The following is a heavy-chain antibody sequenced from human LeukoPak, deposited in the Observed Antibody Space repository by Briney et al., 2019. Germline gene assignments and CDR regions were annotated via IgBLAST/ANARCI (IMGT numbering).Heavy chain of an antibody. J-gene: IGHJ6*03. CDR1: GFTFSKAW. V-gene: IGHV3-15*01. CDR2: IKSKTDGGTT. CDR3: TTRFGDYYYYMDV. Sequence: GGSPRLSCAASGFTFSKAWMSWVRQAPGKGLEWVGRIKSKTDGGTTDYAAPVKGRFTISRDDSKNTLYLQMNSLKTEDTAVYYCTTRFGDYYYYMDVWGKGTTVTISS. D-gene: IGHD3-10*01.